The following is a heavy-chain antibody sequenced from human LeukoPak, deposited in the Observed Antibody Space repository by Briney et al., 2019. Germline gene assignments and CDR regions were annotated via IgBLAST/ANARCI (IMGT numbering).Heavy chain of an antibody. CDR2: IIPIFGTA. CDR3: AGRITGTSDHLP. Sequence: SVKVSCKASGGTFSSYAISWVRQAPGQGLEWMGGIIPIFGTANYAQKFQGRVTITADESTSTAYMELSSLRSEDTAVYYCAGRITGTSDHLPWGQGTLVAVSS. D-gene: IGHD1-7*01. V-gene: IGHV1-69*13. CDR1: GGTFSSYA. J-gene: IGHJ5*02.